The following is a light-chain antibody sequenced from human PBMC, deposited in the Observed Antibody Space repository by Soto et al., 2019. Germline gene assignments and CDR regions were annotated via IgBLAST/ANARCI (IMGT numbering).Light chain of an antibody. Sequence: AIQVTQSPSSLSASVGDRVTISCRASQGIGNDLGWYQQKPGKAPKLLIYEASTLQTGVASRFSGSGSGTDFPLTISSLQPEDFATYYCLQDYVYPWTFGQGTKVEVK. CDR2: EAS. V-gene: IGKV1-6*01. CDR3: LQDYVYPWT. J-gene: IGKJ1*01. CDR1: QGIGND.